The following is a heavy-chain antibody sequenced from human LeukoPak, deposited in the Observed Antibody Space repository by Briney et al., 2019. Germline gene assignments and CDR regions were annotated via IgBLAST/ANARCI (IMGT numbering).Heavy chain of an antibody. CDR2: ISCSGSTI. Sequence: GGSLRLSCAASVFTFSSYEMNWVREARGKGLEWVSYISCSGSTIYYADSVKGRFTISRDDAKNSLYLQMHTLRAEDTAVYYCARAGGGSAYDYGDYDFDYWGQGTLVTVSS. J-gene: IGHJ4*02. CDR3: ARAGGGSAYDYGDYDFDY. D-gene: IGHD4-17*01. CDR1: VFTFSSYE. V-gene: IGHV3-48*03.